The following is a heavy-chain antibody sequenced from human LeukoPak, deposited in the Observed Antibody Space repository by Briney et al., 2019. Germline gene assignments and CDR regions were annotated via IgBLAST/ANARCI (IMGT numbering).Heavy chain of an antibody. CDR2: ISGYNGNT. CDR1: GYTFTSYG. J-gene: IGHJ4*02. D-gene: IGHD2-15*01. CDR3: ARDQFLLGYCSGGRGCRRAYYFDY. V-gene: IGHV1-18*01. Sequence: GASVKVSCKASGYTFTSYGISWVRQAPGQGLEWMGRISGYNGNTNYAQKFQGRVTMTTDTSTSTAYMEVRSLRSDDTAVYYCARDQFLLGYCSGGRGCRRAYYFDYWGQGTLVTVSS.